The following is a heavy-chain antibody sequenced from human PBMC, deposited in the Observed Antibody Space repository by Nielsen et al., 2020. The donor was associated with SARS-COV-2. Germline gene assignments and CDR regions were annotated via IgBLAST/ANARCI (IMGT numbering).Heavy chain of an antibody. CDR2: IWYDGSNK. Sequence: GGSLRLPCAASGFTFSSYGMHWVRQAPGKGLEWVAVIWYDGSNKYYADSVKGRFTISRDNSKNTLYLQMNSLRAEDTAVYYCARAQVGATFYGGIDYWGQGTLVTVSS. J-gene: IGHJ4*02. CDR1: GFTFSSYG. V-gene: IGHV3-33*01. D-gene: IGHD1-26*01. CDR3: ARAQVGATFYGGIDY.